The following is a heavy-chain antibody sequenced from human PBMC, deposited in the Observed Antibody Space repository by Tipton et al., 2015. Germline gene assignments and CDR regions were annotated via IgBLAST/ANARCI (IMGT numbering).Heavy chain of an antibody. CDR2: IYHTGST. CDR3: ARDLEHGMDV. Sequence: TLSLTCAVSGGSISSGHWWSWVRQPPGKGLEWIGEIYHTGSTNYNPSLKSRITISLNTSKNQFSLKMSSVTAADTAVYFCARDLEHGMDVWGQGTTVTVS. J-gene: IGHJ6*02. V-gene: IGHV4-4*01. CDR1: GGSISSGHW.